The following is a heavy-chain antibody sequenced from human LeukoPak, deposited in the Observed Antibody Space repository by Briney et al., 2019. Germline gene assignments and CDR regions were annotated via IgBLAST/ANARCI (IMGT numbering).Heavy chain of an antibody. Sequence: PGGSLRPSCAASGFTLSRYWMSWVRQAPGKGLEWAANMKQDGSEKYYVDSVRGRFTISRDNAKNSLYLQMNSLRAEDTAVYYCAREDTGMASYWGQGTLVTVSS. D-gene: IGHD5-18*01. CDR1: GFTLSRYW. V-gene: IGHV3-7*01. J-gene: IGHJ4*02. CDR3: AREDTGMASY. CDR2: MKQDGSEK.